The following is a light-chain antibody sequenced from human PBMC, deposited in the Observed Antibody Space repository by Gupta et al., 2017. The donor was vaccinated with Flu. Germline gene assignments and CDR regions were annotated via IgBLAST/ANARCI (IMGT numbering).Light chain of an antibody. CDR3: QQRDSTPWT. CDR1: QSISSY. V-gene: IGKV1-39*01. Sequence: MTQSPSSLSASVGDRVTITCRASQSISSYLNWYQQKPGKAPKLLIYAASSLQSGVPSRFSGSGSGTDFTLTISSLQPEDFATYYCQQRDSTPWTFGQGTKVEIK. CDR2: AAS. J-gene: IGKJ1*01.